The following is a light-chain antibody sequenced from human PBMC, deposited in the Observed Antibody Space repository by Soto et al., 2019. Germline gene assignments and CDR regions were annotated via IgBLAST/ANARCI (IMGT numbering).Light chain of an antibody. V-gene: IGKV3-15*01. CDR2: GAS. CDR3: QQYNNSPLT. J-gene: IGKJ4*01. CDR1: QSVSSN. Sequence: EIVMTQSPATLSVPPGERATLSCRASQSVSSNLAWYQQKPGQAPRLLIYGASTRATGVPARFSGSGSGTEFTLTINRLQSEDFAVYYCQQYNNSPLTFGGGTKVDIK.